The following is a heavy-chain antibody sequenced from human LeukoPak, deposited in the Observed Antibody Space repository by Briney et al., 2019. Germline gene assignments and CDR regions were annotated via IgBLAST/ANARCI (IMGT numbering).Heavy chain of an antibody. CDR2: MNPNSGNT. CDR1: GYTFTSYD. V-gene: IGHV1-8*01. Sequence: SVKVFCKASGYTFTSYDINWVRQATGQGLEWMGWMNPNSGNTGYAQKFQGRVTKTRNTSISTVYLELSSLRSEDTAVYFCAREGETFDYWGQGTLITVSS. CDR3: AREGETFDY. J-gene: IGHJ4*02. D-gene: IGHD3-16*01.